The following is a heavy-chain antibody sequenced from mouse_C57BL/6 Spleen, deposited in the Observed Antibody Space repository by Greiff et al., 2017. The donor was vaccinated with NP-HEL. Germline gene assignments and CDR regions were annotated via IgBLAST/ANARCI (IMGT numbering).Heavy chain of an antibody. CDR3: ARDYYGSKDFDWYFDV. V-gene: IGHV5-4*01. Sequence: EVMLVESGGGLVKPGGSLKLSCAASGFTFSSYAMSWVRQTPEKRLEWVATISDGGSYTYFPDNVKGRFTISRDNAKNNLYLQMSHLKSEDTAMYYCARDYYGSKDFDWYFDVWGTGTTVTVSS. J-gene: IGHJ1*03. CDR1: GFTFSSYA. CDR2: ISDGGSYT. D-gene: IGHD1-1*01.